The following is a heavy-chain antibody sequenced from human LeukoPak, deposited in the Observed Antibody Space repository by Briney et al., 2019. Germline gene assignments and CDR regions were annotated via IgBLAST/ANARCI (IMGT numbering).Heavy chain of an antibody. Sequence: SETLSLTCTVSGGSISSYYWSWIRQPPGKGLEWIGYIYYSGSTIYNPSLKSRVTISVDTSKNQFSLKLSSVTAADTAVYYCARDRRYYDSSGYFDYWGQGTLDTVSS. CDR1: GGSISSYY. CDR3: ARDRRYYDSSGYFDY. CDR2: IYYSGST. V-gene: IGHV4-59*01. J-gene: IGHJ4*02. D-gene: IGHD3-22*01.